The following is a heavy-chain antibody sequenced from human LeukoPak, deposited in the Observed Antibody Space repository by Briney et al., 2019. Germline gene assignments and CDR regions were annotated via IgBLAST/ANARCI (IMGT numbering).Heavy chain of an antibody. CDR2: IYHSGYT. J-gene: IGHJ5*02. D-gene: IGHD3-22*01. V-gene: IGHV4-39*01. CDR3: ARRRGENYYDSSGYYSLNWFDP. Sequence: PSETLSLTCTVSGDSITSSSFYWGWIRQSPGKGLEWIGNIYHSGYTDSNLSLMSRLTLSVDTSKNQLSLKLSSVTAADTAVYYCARRRGENYYDSSGYYSLNWFDPWGQGTLVTVSS. CDR1: GDSITSSSFY.